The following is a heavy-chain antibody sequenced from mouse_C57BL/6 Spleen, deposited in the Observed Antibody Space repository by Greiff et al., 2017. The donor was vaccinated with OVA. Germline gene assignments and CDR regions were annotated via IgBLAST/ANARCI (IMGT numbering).Heavy chain of an antibody. CDR2: ISYDGSN. V-gene: IGHV3-6*01. CDR3: ASLNWGGAFDY. CDR1: GYSITSGYS. J-gene: IGHJ2*01. Sequence: ESGPGLVKPSQSLSLTCSVTGYSITSGYSWNWIRQFPGNKLEWMGYISYDGSNNYNPSLKNRISITRDTSKNQFFLKLNSVTAEDTATCDCASLNWGGAFDYWGQGTTLTVSS. D-gene: IGHD4-1*01.